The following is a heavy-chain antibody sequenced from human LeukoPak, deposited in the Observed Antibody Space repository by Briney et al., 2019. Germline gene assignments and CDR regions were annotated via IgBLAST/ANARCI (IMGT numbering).Heavy chain of an antibody. D-gene: IGHD2-8*01. Sequence: PSETLFLTCTVSGGSISTYYWSWIRQPPGMGLEWIGFIHHTGTTISNPSLKSRVTISADTSKNQFSLKLRSVTAADTAVYFCVREEDGVVDDAFDVWGPGTMITVSS. CDR1: GGSISTYY. CDR3: VREEDGVVDDAFDV. J-gene: IGHJ3*01. V-gene: IGHV4-59*01. CDR2: IHHTGTT.